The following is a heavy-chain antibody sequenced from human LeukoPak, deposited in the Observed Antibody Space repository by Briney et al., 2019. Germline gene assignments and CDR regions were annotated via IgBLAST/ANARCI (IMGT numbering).Heavy chain of an antibody. CDR3: ANSDNILTAFAS. CDR1: GFPFSNYA. V-gene: IGHV3-23*01. Sequence: PGGSLRLSCAASGFPFSNYAMNWVRQAPGRGLEWVSTISGGGTYTFYADSVKGRFTVSRDNSKNTLNLQMRSLRAEDTAVYYCANSDNILTAFASWGQGTLVSVSS. CDR2: ISGGGTYT. J-gene: IGHJ4*02. D-gene: IGHD3-9*01.